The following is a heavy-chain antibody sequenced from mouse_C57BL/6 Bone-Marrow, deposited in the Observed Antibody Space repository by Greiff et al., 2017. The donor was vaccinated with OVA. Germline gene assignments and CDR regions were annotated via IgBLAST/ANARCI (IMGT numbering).Heavy chain of an antibody. CDR2: ISDGGSYT. D-gene: IGHD1-1*01. Sequence: EVMLVESGGGLVKPGGSLKLSCAASGFTFSSYAMSWVRQTPEKRLEWVATISDGGSYTYYPDNVKGRFTISRDNAKNNLYLQMSHLKSEDTAMYYSAREGSSSYGAMDYWGQGTSVTVSS. CDR3: AREGSSSYGAMDY. V-gene: IGHV5-4*01. J-gene: IGHJ4*01. CDR1: GFTFSSYA.